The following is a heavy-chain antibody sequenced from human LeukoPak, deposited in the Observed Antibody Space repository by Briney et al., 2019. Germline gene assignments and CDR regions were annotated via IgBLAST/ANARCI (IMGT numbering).Heavy chain of an antibody. V-gene: IGHV1-3*01. CDR1: GYTFTSYA. Sequence: ASVKVSCKASGYTFTSYAMHWVRQAPGQRLEWMGWINAGNGNTKYSQKFQGRVTITRDTSASTAYMELSSLRSEDTAVYYCARDVVVVPAAKRYYYYGMDVWGKGTTVTVSS. J-gene: IGHJ6*04. CDR3: ARDVVVVPAAKRYYYYGMDV. CDR2: INAGNGNT. D-gene: IGHD2-2*01.